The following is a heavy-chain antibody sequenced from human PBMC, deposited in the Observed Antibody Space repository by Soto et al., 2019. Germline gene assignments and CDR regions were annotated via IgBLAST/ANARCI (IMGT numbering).Heavy chain of an antibody. Sequence: EVQLVESGGGLVKPGGSLRLSCAASGFTFSSYSMNWVRQAPGKGLEWVSSISSSSSYIYYADSVKGRFTISRDNAKNSLYLQMNSLRAEDTAVYYCARGGFMVFGVASFFDYWGQGTLVTVSS. J-gene: IGHJ4*02. D-gene: IGHD3-3*01. CDR1: GFTFSSYS. CDR3: ARGGFMVFGVASFFDY. CDR2: ISSSSSYI. V-gene: IGHV3-21*01.